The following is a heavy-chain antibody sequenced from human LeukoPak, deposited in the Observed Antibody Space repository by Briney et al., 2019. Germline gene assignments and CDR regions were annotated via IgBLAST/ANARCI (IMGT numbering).Heavy chain of an antibody. D-gene: IGHD3-22*01. CDR3: AKNYYGGSGYDSQSLWAFDI. CDR2: ISGSGGST. V-gene: IGHV3-23*01. Sequence: SGGSLRLSCAASGYTFSSYAMSWVRQAPGKGLEWVSAISGSGGSTYYADSVKGRFTISRDNSKNTLSLQMNSLRAEDTAVYYCAKNYYGGSGYDSQSLWAFDIWGQGTMVTVSS. CDR1: GYTFSSYA. J-gene: IGHJ3*02.